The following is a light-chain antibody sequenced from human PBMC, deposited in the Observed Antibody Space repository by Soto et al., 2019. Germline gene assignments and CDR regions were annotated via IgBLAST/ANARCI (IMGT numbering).Light chain of an antibody. CDR2: KAS. Sequence: DIQMTQSPSTLSASVGDRVTIPCRASQSISSWLAWHQQKPGKAPKLLISKASSLESGVPSRFSGSGSGTEFTLTISSLQPDDFATYYCQQYHSYRTFGQGTKVDIK. J-gene: IGKJ1*01. CDR3: QQYHSYRT. CDR1: QSISSW. V-gene: IGKV1-5*03.